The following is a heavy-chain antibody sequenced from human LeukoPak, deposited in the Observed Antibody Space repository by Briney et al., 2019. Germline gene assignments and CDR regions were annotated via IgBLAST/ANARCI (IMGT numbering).Heavy chain of an antibody. Sequence: SVKVSCKASGGTFSSYAISWVRQAPGQGLEWMGGIIPIFGTANYAQKFQGRVTITADESTSTAYMELSSLRSEDTAVYYCARGLVYDFWSGPGAFDYWGQGTLVIVSS. D-gene: IGHD3-3*01. CDR3: ARGLVYDFWSGPGAFDY. J-gene: IGHJ4*02. V-gene: IGHV1-69*13. CDR1: GGTFSSYA. CDR2: IIPIFGTA.